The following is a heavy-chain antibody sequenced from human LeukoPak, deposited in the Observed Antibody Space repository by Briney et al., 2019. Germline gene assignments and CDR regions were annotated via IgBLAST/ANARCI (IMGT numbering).Heavy chain of an antibody. CDR2: ISSIGSTI. J-gene: IGHJ4*02. CDR3: ARDSIQLWLVDY. CDR1: GFTFSDYY. D-gene: IGHD5-18*01. V-gene: IGHV3-11*04. Sequence: GXXLRLSCAASGFTFSDYYMSWVRQAPGKGVEWVSYISSIGSTIYYPDSVKARFTISRDNAKNSLYLQMNSLRAEDTAVYYCARDSIQLWLVDYWGQGTLVTVSS.